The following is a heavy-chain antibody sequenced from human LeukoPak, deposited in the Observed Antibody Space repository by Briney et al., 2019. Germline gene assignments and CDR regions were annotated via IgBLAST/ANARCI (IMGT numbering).Heavy chain of an antibody. J-gene: IGHJ4*02. V-gene: IGHV1-8*03. D-gene: IGHD6-19*01. CDR1: GYTFTSYD. CDR2: MNPNSGNT. CDR3: ARGGGQQWLVRRPFDY. Sequence: GASVKVSCKASGYTFTSYDINWVRQATRQGLEWMGWMNPNSGNTGYAQKFQGRVTIIRNTSISTAYMQLSSLRSEDTAVYYCARGGGQQWLVRRPFDYWGQGTLVTVSS.